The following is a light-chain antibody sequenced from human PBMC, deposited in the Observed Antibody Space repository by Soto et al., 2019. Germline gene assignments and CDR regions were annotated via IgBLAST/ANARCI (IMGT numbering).Light chain of an antibody. CDR1: SSNIGAGYD. CDR2: GNS. Sequence: QSVLTQPPSVSGAPGRRVTVTWTGSSSNIGAGYDVHWYQQLPGTAPKLLIYGNSNRPSGVPDRFSGSKSGTSASLAITGLQAEDEADYYCQSYDSSLSAFYVFGTGTKVTVL. CDR3: QSYDSSLSAFYV. J-gene: IGLJ1*01. V-gene: IGLV1-40*01.